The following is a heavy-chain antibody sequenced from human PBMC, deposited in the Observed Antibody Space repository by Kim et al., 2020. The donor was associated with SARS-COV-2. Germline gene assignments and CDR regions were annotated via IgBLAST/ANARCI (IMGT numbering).Heavy chain of an antibody. V-gene: IGHV3-21*01. CDR2: ISRFSDYI. CDR1: EFTFSRYS. CDR3: ARDLSLGRPGGFDY. J-gene: IGHJ4*02. Sequence: GGSLRLSCAASEFTFSRYSMNWVRQAPGKGLEWVSTISRFSDYIYYAESVEGRFTISRDYAKNSVYLQMNSLRVDDTAMYYCARDLSLGRPGGFDYWGQGALVTVSS. D-gene: IGHD3-10*01.